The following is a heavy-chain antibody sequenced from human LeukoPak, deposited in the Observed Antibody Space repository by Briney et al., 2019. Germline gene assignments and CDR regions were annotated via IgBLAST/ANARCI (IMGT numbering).Heavy chain of an antibody. Sequence: SKTLSLTCTVSGGSISSYYWSWIRQPPGKRLEWIGHIYYSGSTNYNPSLKSRVTISVDSSKTQFSLKLSSVTAADTAVYYCASRSSIWSGYQDTLYYFDSWGQGTLVTVSS. V-gene: IGHV4-59*01. CDR2: IYYSGST. CDR1: GGSISSYY. CDR3: ASRSSIWSGYQDTLYYFDS. D-gene: IGHD3-3*01. J-gene: IGHJ4*02.